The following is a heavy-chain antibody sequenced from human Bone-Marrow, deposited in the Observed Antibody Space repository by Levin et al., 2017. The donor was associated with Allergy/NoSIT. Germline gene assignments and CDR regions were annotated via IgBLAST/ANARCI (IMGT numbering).Heavy chain of an antibody. CDR1: GFTFSSYA. V-gene: IGHV3-23*01. CDR2: ISGSGGST. J-gene: IGHJ4*02. Sequence: GGSLRLSCAASGFTFSSYAMSWVRQAPGKGLEWVSAISGSGGSTYYADSVKGRFTISRDNSKNTLYLQMNSLRAEDTAVYYCATSSFRGAAGTWKVGNFDYWGQGTLVTVSS. CDR3: ATSSFRGAAGTWKVGNFDY. D-gene: IGHD6-13*01.